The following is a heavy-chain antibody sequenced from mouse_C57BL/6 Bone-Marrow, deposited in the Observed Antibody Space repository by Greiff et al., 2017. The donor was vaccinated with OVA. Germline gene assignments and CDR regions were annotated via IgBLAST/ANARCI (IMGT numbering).Heavy chain of an antibody. Sequence: EVKLMESGGGLVQPGESLKLSCESNEYEFPSHDMSWVRKTPEKRLELVAAINSDGGSTYYPDTMERRFIISRDNTKKTLYLQMSSLRSEDTALYYCARRVTTEYAMDYWGQGTSVTVSS. CDR3: ARRVTTEYAMDY. J-gene: IGHJ4*01. CDR2: INSDGGST. D-gene: IGHD2-2*01. CDR1: EYEFPSHD. V-gene: IGHV5-2*01.